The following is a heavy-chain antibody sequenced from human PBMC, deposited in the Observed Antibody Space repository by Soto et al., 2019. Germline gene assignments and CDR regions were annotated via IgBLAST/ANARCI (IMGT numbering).Heavy chain of an antibody. V-gene: IGHV3-33*01. Sequence: QVQLVESGGGVVQPGRSLRLSCAASGFTFSAYGMHWVRQAPGKGLEWVAVIWYDGTNKFYAKSVKGRFTVSRDNSNNTLYMQMNSLRAEDTAVYYWARDSPPTYGSAWYVRIDRWGQGTRVTVTS. D-gene: IGHD6-19*01. CDR1: GFTFSAYG. CDR2: IWYDGTNK. CDR3: ARDSPPTYGSAWYVRIDR. J-gene: IGHJ5*02.